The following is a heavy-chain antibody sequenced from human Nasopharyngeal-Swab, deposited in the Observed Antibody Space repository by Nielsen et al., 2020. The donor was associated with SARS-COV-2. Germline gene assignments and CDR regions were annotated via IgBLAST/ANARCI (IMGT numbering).Heavy chain of an antibody. D-gene: IGHD4-11*01. J-gene: IGHJ6*03. CDR3: ARDGATVIGYYYYYMDV. CDR2: ISSSSTI. CDR1: GFTFSSYS. V-gene: IGHV3-48*01. Sequence: GGSLRLSCAASGFTFSSYSMNWVRQAPGKGLEWVSYISSSSTIYYADSVKGRFTISRDNAKNSLYLQMNSLRAEDTAVYYCARDGATVIGYYYYYMDVWGKGTTVTVSS.